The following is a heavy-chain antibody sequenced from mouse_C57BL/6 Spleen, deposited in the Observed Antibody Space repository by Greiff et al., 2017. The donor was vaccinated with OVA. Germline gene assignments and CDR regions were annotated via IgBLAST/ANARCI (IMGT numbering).Heavy chain of an antibody. V-gene: IGHV5-17*01. CDR1: GFTFSDYG. Sequence: EVQLVESGGGLVKPGGSLKLSCAASGFTFSDYGMHWVRQAPEKGLEWVVYISSGSSTIYYADTVKGRFTISRDNAENTLFLQMTRLRSEDTAVYYVAWPGYYGNFAWFAYWGQGTLVTVSA. J-gene: IGHJ3*01. CDR2: ISSGSSTI. CDR3: AWPGYYGNFAWFAY. D-gene: IGHD2-1*01.